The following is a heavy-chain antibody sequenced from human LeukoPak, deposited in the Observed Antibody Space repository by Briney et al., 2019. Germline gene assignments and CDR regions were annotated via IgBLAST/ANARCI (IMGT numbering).Heavy chain of an antibody. Sequence: GGSLGLSCAASGFTLSSYSMNWVRRAPGKGLEWVSSISSSSTYIYYADSLKGRFTISRDNAKNSLYLQMNSLRAEDTAVYHCARGGDSSGYFDFWGLGTLVTVSS. CDR3: ARGGDSSGYFDF. D-gene: IGHD3-22*01. CDR1: GFTLSSYS. V-gene: IGHV3-21*01. CDR2: ISSSSTYI. J-gene: IGHJ4*02.